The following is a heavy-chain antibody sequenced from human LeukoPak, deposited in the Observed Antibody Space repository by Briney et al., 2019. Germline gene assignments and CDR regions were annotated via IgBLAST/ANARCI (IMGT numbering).Heavy chain of an antibody. CDR1: GYTFTSYG. J-gene: IGHJ4*02. CDR3: ARDQWSGCSGGSCYAGY. Sequence: ASVKVSCKASGYTFTSYGIIWVRQAPGQGLEWMGWISAYNGNTNYAQKLQGRVTMTTDTSTSTAYMELRSLRSDDTAVYYCARDQWSGCSGGSCYAGYWGQGTLVTVSS. V-gene: IGHV1-18*01. D-gene: IGHD2-15*01. CDR2: ISAYNGNT.